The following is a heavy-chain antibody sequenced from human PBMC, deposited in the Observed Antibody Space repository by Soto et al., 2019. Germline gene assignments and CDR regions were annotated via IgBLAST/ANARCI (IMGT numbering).Heavy chain of an antibody. CDR1: GYTFTSYG. CDR2: ISAYNGNT. CDR3: ARGLTRGSGYRIPFDY. Sequence: ASVKVSCKASGYTFTSYGISWVRQAPGQGLEWMGWISAYNGNTNYAQKLQGRVTMTTDTSTSTAYMELRSLRSDDTAVYYCARGLTRGSGYRIPFDYWGQGXLVTVYS. V-gene: IGHV1-18*04. D-gene: IGHD3-22*01. J-gene: IGHJ4*02.